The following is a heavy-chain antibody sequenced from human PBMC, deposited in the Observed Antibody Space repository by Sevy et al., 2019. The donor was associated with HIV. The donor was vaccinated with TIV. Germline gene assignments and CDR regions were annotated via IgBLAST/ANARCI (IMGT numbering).Heavy chain of an antibody. D-gene: IGHD3-22*01. J-gene: IGHJ5*02. Sequence: GGSLRLSCSASGFTFSSYAMHWVRQAPGKGLEYVSAISSNGGSTYYADSVKGRFTISRDNSKNTLYLKMSSRRAEDTAVYYCVKGYTPSDYYDSSGNENWFDPWGQGTLVTVSS. CDR2: ISSNGGST. CDR1: GFTFSSYA. CDR3: VKGYTPSDYYDSSGNENWFDP. V-gene: IGHV3-64D*06.